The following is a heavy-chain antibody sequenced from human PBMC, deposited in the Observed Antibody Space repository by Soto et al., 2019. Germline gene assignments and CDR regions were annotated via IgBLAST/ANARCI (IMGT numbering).Heavy chain of an antibody. CDR3: ARDSRITIFGVVIGHYYYYYMNV. V-gene: IGHV3-11*01. J-gene: IGHJ6*03. CDR2: ISSSGSTI. D-gene: IGHD3-3*01. Sequence: GGSLRLSCAASGFTFSDYYMSWIRQAPGKGLEWVSYISSSGSTIYYADSVKGRFTISRDNAKNSLYLQMNSLRAEDTAVYYCARDSRITIFGVVIGHYYYYYMNVWGKGTTVTVSS. CDR1: GFTFSDYY.